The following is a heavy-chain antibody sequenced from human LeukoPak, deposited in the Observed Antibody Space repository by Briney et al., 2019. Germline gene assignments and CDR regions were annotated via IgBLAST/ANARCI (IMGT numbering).Heavy chain of an antibody. V-gene: IGHV3-23*01. CDR1: GFTFSSYG. Sequence: EGTLRLSCAASGFTFSSYGMSWVRPAPGKGLEWVSSINGRGSSTYYADSVRGRFTISRDNSKNTLYLQMDSLRAEDTAVYYCAKGGYYYMDVWGKGTTVTVSS. CDR2: INGRGSST. CDR3: AKGGYYYMDV. J-gene: IGHJ6*03. D-gene: IGHD3-16*01.